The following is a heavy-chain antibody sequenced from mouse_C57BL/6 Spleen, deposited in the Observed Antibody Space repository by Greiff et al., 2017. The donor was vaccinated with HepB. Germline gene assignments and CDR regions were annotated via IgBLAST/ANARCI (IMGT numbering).Heavy chain of an antibody. Sequence: VQLQQSGPELVKPGASVKMSCKASGYTFTDYNMHWVKQRHGKSLEWIGYINPNNGGTSYNQKFKGKATLTVNKSSSTASMELRSLTSEDSAVYYCARGVWDWFAYWGQGTLVTVSA. D-gene: IGHD4-1*01. J-gene: IGHJ3*01. V-gene: IGHV1-22*01. CDR2: INPNNGGT. CDR3: ARGVWDWFAY. CDR1: GYTFTDYN.